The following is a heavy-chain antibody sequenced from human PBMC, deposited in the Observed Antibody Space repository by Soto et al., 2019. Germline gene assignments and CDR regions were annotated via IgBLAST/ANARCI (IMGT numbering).Heavy chain of an antibody. CDR3: ARAGGSYSDY. CDR2: ISYDGSNK. D-gene: IGHD1-26*01. V-gene: IGHV3-30-3*01. Sequence: QVQLVESGGGVVQPGRSLRLSCAASGFTFSRYAMHWVRQAPGKGLEWVAVISYDGSNKYYADSVKGRFTISRDNSKNTLYLQMNSLRAEDTAVYYCARAGGSYSDYWGQGTLVTVSS. J-gene: IGHJ4*02. CDR1: GFTFSRYA.